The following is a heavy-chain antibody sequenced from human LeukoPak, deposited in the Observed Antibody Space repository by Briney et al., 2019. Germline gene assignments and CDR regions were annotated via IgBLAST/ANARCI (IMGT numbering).Heavy chain of an antibody. J-gene: IGHJ4*02. CDR2: IKSEADGGTT. CDR3: STLWGIVPAAPYLDY. D-gene: IGHD3-16*01. CDR1: GFTFSNAW. Sequence: PGGSLRLSCAASGFTFSNAWMTWVRQAPGEGLEWGGHIKSEADGGTTDYAAPMKDRFTISRDDSKNTLYLQMNSLKTEDTAVYYCSTLWGIVPAAPYLDYWGQGTLLIVSS. V-gene: IGHV3-15*01.